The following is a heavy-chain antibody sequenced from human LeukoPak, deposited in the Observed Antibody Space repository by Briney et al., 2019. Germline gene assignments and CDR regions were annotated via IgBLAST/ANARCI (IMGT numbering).Heavy chain of an antibody. D-gene: IGHD3-3*01. CDR1: GGSFSGYY. J-gene: IGHJ6*03. CDR3: ARSLRRMYYDFWSGYPMDV. CDR2: INHSGST. V-gene: IGHV4-34*01. Sequence: SETLSLTCAVYGGSFSGYYWSWIRQPPGKGLEWIGEINHSGSTNYNPSLKSRDTISVDTSKNQFSLKLSSVTAADTAVYYCARSLRRMYYDFWSGYPMDVWGKGTTVTVSS.